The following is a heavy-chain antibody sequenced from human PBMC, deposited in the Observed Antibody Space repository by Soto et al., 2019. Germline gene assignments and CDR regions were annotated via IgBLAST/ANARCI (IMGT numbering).Heavy chain of an antibody. CDR1: GGTFSSYT. D-gene: IGHD2-2*02. J-gene: IGHJ5*02. CDR2: IIPILGIA. V-gene: IGHV1-69*02. Sequence: QVQLVQSGAEVKKPGSSVKVSCKASGGTFSSYTISWVRQAPGQGLEWMGRIIPILGIANYAKKFQGRVTITADKSTSTAYMELSSLRSEDTAVYYCARGRIRGYCSSTSCYNNWFDPWGQGTLVTVSS. CDR3: ARGRIRGYCSSTSCYNNWFDP.